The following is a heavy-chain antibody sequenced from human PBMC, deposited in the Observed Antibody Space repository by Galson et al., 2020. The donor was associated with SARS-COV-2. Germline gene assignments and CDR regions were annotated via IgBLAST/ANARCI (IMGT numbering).Heavy chain of an antibody. D-gene: IGHD2-15*01. CDR2: ISVNNGNT. J-gene: IGHJ5*02. Sequence: GESLKISCKASGYIFTTYGISWVRQAPGQGLEWMGWISVNNGNTNYAQKFQGRVTMTTDTSTSTAYMDLRSLRSDDTAVYYCARRYCSGGNCYSANWFDLWGQGTLVTVSS. CDR1: GYIFTTYG. CDR3: ARRYCSGGNCYSANWFDL. V-gene: IGHV1-18*01.